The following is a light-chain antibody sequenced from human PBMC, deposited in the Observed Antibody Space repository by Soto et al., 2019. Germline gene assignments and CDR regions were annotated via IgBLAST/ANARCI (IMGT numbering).Light chain of an antibody. CDR3: LSYTSANTRV. V-gene: IGLV2-14*01. Sequence: QSVLTQPASVSASPGQSITISCTGTSSDVGGYKFVSWYQHHPGKAPKLMNYEVNNRPSGVSNRFSGSKSGNTASLTISGLQPEDEADYYCLSYTSANTRVFGGGTQLTVL. CDR1: SSDVGGYKF. J-gene: IGLJ3*02. CDR2: EVN.